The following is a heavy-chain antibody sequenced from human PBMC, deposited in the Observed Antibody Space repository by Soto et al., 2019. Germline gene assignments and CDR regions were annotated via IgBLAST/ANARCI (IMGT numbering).Heavy chain of an antibody. Sequence: QEQLVESGGGVVQPGRSLRLSCAASGFTFSDYAMHWVRQAPGKGLEWVAVIWHDGTNKYYADSVKGRFTISRDNSKNTLYLQMNSLRAEDTAVYYCARPALLVTTFTYWGQGTLVTVSS. CDR1: GFTFSDYA. V-gene: IGHV3-33*01. D-gene: IGHD4-17*01. J-gene: IGHJ4*02. CDR3: ARPALLVTTFTY. CDR2: IWHDGTNK.